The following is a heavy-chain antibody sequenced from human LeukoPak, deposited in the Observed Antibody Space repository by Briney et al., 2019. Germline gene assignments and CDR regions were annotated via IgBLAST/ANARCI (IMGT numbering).Heavy chain of an antibody. D-gene: IGHD6-13*01. CDR1: GGSISSGDYY. CDR3: ARFSGTELNWFDP. Sequence: SETLSLTCTVSGGSISSGDYYWSWVRQPPGKGLEWIGEIYHSGSTNYNPSLKSRVTISVDKSKNQFSLKLSSVTAADTAVYYCARFSGTELNWFDPWGQGTLVTVSS. V-gene: IGHV4-4*02. J-gene: IGHJ5*02. CDR2: IYHSGST.